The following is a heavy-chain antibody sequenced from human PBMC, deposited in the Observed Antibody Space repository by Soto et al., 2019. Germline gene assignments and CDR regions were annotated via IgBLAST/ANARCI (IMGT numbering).Heavy chain of an antibody. CDR1: GYSFTTYW. D-gene: IGHD3-22*01. J-gene: IGHJ3*02. V-gene: IGHV5-51*01. CDR2: IYPGDSRT. CDR3: DSSGYRDAFDI. Sequence: PGESLKISCKGSGYSFTTYWIAWVRQMPGKGLEWMGIIYPGDSRTTYSPSFQGQVIISADKSISTAYLQWSSLKASDTAMYYYDSSGYRDAFDIWGQGTMVTVSS.